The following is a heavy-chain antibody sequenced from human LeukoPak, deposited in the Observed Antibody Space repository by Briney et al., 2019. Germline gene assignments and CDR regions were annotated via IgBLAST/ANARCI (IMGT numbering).Heavy chain of an antibody. V-gene: IGHV3-21*01. CDR1: GFTFSSYS. J-gene: IGHJ4*02. Sequence: GGSLRLSCAASGFTFSSYSMNWVRQAPGKGLEGVSSISSSSSYIYYADSVKGRFTISRDNAKNSLYLQMNSLRAEDTAVYYCARTITQTYDFDYWGQGTLVTVSS. CDR2: ISSSSSYI. CDR3: ARTITQTYDFDY. D-gene: IGHD1-20*01.